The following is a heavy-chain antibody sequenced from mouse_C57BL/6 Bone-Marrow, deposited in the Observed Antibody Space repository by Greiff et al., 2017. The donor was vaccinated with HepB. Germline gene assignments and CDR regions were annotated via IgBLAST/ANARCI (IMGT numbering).Heavy chain of an antibody. V-gene: IGHV1-39*01. CDR3: ARSRSTMIRRYYAMDY. CDR1: GYSFTDYN. D-gene: IGHD2-4*01. CDR2: INPNYGST. J-gene: IGHJ4*01. Sequence: EVQRVESGPELVKPGASVKISCKASGYSFTDYNMNWVKQSNGKSLEWIGVINPNYGSTSYNQKFKGKATLTVDQSSSTAYMQLNSLTSEDSAVYYCARSRSTMIRRYYAMDYWGQGTSVTVSS.